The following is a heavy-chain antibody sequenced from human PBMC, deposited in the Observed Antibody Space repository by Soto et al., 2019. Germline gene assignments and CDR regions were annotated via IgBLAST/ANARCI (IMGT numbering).Heavy chain of an antibody. V-gene: IGHV3-7*01. CDR3: ARFSLESSPRGDYYYYMDV. D-gene: IGHD2-15*01. Sequence: GGSLRLSCAASGFTFSSYWMSWVRQAPGKGLEWVANIKQDGSEKYYVDSVKGRFTISRDNAKNSLYLQMNSLRAEDTAVYYCARFSLESSPRGDYYYYMDVWGKGTTVTVSS. CDR1: GFTFSSYW. J-gene: IGHJ6*03. CDR2: IKQDGSEK.